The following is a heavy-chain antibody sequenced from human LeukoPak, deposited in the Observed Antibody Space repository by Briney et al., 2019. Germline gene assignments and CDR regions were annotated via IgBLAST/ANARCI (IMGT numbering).Heavy chain of an antibody. J-gene: IGHJ3*02. CDR3: ARHEDDSSGYDAFDI. Sequence: PSETLSLTCTVSGGSISSYYWSWIRQPPGKGLEWIGYIYYSGSTNYNPSLKSRVTISVDTSKNQFSLKLSSVTAADTAVYYCARHEDDSSGYDAFDIWGQGTMVTVSS. V-gene: IGHV4-59*08. CDR2: IYYSGST. CDR1: GGSISSYY. D-gene: IGHD3-22*01.